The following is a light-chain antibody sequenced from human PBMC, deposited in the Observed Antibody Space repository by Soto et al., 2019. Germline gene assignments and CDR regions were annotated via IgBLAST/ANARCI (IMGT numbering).Light chain of an antibody. CDR1: QGISSY. CDR3: RQYYSYPVT. Sequence: AIRMTQSPSSFSASTGDRVTITCRASQGISSYLAWYQQKPGQAPKLLLYAASTLQSGAPSRFCGSGSGTDFTLTISRLQSEDFATYYCRQYYSYPVTLGPGTKVAIK. CDR2: AAS. J-gene: IGKJ3*01. V-gene: IGKV1-8*01.